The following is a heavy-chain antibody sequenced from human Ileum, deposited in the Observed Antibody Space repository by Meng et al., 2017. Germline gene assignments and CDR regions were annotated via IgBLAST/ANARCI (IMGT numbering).Heavy chain of an antibody. CDR2: ISQESGRT. CDR1: GDSISSRDW. J-gene: IGHJ4*02. CDR3: VRNEGYSLGD. Sequence: QAQLQESGPGLVKPPETLSLTGAVSGDSISSRDWWSWVRQPPGKGLEWIGKISQESGRTNYNPSLKSRVTISLDKSKNQFSLNLNSVTAADTAVYYCVRNEGYSLGDWGQGTLVTVSS. D-gene: IGHD2-21*01. V-gene: IGHV4-4*03.